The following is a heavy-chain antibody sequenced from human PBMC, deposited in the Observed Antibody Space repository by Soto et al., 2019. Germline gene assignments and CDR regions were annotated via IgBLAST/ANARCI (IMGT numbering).Heavy chain of an antibody. CDR2: ISVFNGNT. CDR3: GRDGSGGIIDS. D-gene: IGHD1-26*01. CDR1: GYTFTGYG. J-gene: IGHJ3*01. Sequence: QVQLVQSGAEVKKPGASVKVSCKTSGYTFTGYGINWVRQAPGHGLEWMGWISVFNGNTKYGQNIQDRVIMTTDTSTSTDYMELRSLRSDDTAVYFCGRDGSGGIIDSWGQGTMLIVSS. V-gene: IGHV1-18*01.